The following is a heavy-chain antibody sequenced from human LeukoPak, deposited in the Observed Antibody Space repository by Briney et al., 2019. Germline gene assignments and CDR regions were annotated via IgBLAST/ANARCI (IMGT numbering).Heavy chain of an antibody. CDR2: IYYSGGT. D-gene: IGHD3-10*01. CDR1: GGSISNYY. CDR3: ARGGYFYGSGSYYKFDY. J-gene: IGHJ4*02. V-gene: IGHV4-59*08. Sequence: SETLSFTCTVSGGSISNYYWSWIRQPPGKGLEWIGYIYYSGGTNYNPSLKSRVAISVDTSKNQFSLRLSSVTAADTAVYYCARGGYFYGSGSYYKFDYWGQGTLVTVSS.